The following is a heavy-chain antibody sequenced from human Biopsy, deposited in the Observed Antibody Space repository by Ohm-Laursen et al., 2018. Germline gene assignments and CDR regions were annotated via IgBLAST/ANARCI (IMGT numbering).Heavy chain of an antibody. CDR1: GGTFGNYG. Sequence: VKVSCKAPGGTFGNYGVNWVRQAPGQGLEWLGGNIPILGTGNYAQKFQDRVTVAADTSTSTATMELRSLRSDDTAVYYCATKLTGYFHHWGQGTLVIVSS. J-gene: IGHJ1*01. CDR2: NIPILGTG. V-gene: IGHV1-69*06. D-gene: IGHD3-9*01. CDR3: ATKLTGYFHH.